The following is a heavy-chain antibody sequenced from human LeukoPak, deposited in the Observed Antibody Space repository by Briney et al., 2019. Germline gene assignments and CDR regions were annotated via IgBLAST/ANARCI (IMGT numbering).Heavy chain of an antibody. D-gene: IGHD1-1*01. V-gene: IGHV1-18*01. CDR3: ARDIATVQHQD. J-gene: IGHJ4*02. CDR1: GGTFSSYT. CDR2: ISAHTGNT. Sequence: ASVKVSCKASGGTFSSYTISWVRQAPGQGLEWMGRISAHTGNTNYVKKFQDRVTMTTDTSTSTAYMELRSLRSDDTAVYFCARDIATVQHQDWGQGTLVIVSS.